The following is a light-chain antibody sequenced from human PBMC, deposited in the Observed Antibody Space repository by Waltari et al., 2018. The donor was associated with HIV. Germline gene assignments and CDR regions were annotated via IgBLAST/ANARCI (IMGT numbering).Light chain of an antibody. CDR1: QGVNLN. CDR3: QQYNNWPYT. CDR2: TAS. J-gene: IGKJ2*01. Sequence: ILMTQSPDTLSVSPGETATLSCRASQGVNLNLAWYQQKPGQTPRPLIYTASTRATGIPARFSGSGSGTEFTLTITSLQSEDFTIYYCQQYNNWPYTFGQGTKLEI. V-gene: IGKV3-15*01.